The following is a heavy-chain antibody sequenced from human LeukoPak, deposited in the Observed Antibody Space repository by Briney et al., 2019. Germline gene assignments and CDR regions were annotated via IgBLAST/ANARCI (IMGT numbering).Heavy chain of an antibody. J-gene: IGHJ4*02. V-gene: IGHV3-74*01. D-gene: IGHD2/OR15-2a*01. CDR3: VSFYETY. CDR2: INSDGSWT. Sequence: PGGSLRPSCAASGNYWMHWVRQVPGKGLVWVSHINSDGSWTSYADSVKGRFTISKDNAKNTVYLQMNSLRAEDTAVYYCVSFYETYWGRGTLVTVPS. CDR1: GNYW.